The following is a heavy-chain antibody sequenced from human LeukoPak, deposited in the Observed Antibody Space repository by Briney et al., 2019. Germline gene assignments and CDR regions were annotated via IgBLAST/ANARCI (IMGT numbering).Heavy chain of an antibody. J-gene: IGHJ4*02. Sequence: PSETLSLTCTVSGGSISSSTYYWGWIRQPPGKGLEGIGNLYYSGSTYYNPSLKSRVTISVDTSKNQFSLKLSSVTAADMAVYYCARQAISGYDPPPFDSWGQGTLVTVSS. CDR2: LYYSGST. D-gene: IGHD5-12*01. CDR3: ARQAISGYDPPPFDS. CDR1: GGSISSSTYY. V-gene: IGHV4-39*01.